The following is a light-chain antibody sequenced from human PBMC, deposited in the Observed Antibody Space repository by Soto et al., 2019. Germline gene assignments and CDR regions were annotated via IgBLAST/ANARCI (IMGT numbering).Light chain of an antibody. J-gene: IGLJ2*01. Sequence: QSVLTQPPSASGTPGQTVSISCSGSRSNIGRNAVSWYQQLPGAAPKLLIFLNSQRPSGVPDRFSGSKSGTSASLAISGLQSEDEADYYCASWDDSLNGAVFGGGTKVTVL. CDR3: ASWDDSLNGAV. V-gene: IGLV1-44*01. CDR2: LNS. CDR1: RSNIGRNA.